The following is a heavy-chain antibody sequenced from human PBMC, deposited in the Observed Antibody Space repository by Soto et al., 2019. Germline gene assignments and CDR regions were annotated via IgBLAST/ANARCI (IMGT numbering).Heavy chain of an antibody. CDR2: INHSGST. V-gene: IGHV4-34*01. CDR1: GGSFSGYY. D-gene: IGHD6-13*01. Sequence: QVQLQQWGAGLLKPSETLSLTCAVYGGSFSGYYWSWIRQPPGKGLEWIGEINHSGSTNYNPSLKSRVTISVDTSKNQFSLKLCSVTAADTAVYYCARGRGSSWKTFDYWGQGTLVTVSS. CDR3: ARGRGSSWKTFDY. J-gene: IGHJ4*02.